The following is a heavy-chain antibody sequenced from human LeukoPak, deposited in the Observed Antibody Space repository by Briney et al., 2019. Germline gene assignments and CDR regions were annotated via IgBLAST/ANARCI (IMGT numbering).Heavy chain of an antibody. CDR1: GGSISSYY. Sequence: PSETLSLTCTVSGGSISSYYWSWIRQPPGKGLEWIGYIYYSGSTNYNPSLKSRVTISVDTSKNQFSLKLSSVTAADTAVYYCAALEGYYYDSSGGGFDYWGQGTLVTVSS. J-gene: IGHJ4*02. CDR3: AALEGYYYDSSGGGFDY. D-gene: IGHD3-22*01. CDR2: IYYSGST. V-gene: IGHV4-59*01.